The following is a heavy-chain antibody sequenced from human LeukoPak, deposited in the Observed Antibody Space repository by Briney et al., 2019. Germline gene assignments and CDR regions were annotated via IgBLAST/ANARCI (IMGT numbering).Heavy chain of an antibody. Sequence: SETLSLTCTVSGGSISSYYWSWIQQPPGKGLEWIGHIYYSGSTNYNPSLKSRVTISLDTSKNQFSLNLRSVTAADTAVYFCARQGDSGRSYDYWGQGTLVTVSS. J-gene: IGHJ4*02. CDR2: IYYSGST. CDR1: GGSISSYY. V-gene: IGHV4-59*08. D-gene: IGHD3-22*01. CDR3: ARQGDSGRSYDY.